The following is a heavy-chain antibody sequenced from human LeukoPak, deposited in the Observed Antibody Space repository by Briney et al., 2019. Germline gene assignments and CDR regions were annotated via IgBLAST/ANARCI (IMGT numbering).Heavy chain of an antibody. CDR2: VSYSGST. Sequence: PSETLSLTCTVSGASINSYYWSWIRQPPGKGPEWIGCVSYSGSTDYNPALKSRVTISEDTSKSQVSLKLSSVTAADTAVYFCARGKFGDFEDWGQGTTVTVSS. CDR1: GASINSYY. J-gene: IGHJ6*02. CDR3: ARGKFGDFED. V-gene: IGHV4-59*01. D-gene: IGHD4-17*01.